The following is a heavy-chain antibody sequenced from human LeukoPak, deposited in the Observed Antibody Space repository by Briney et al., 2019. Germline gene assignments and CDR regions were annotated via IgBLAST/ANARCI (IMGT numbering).Heavy chain of an antibody. D-gene: IGHD2-2*01. Sequence: ASVEVSCKAFGYTFTSYDINWVRQAPGQGLEWMGWMNPNSGNTGYAQKFQGRVTMTRNTSISTAYMELSSLRSEDTAVYYCARGSVSEYQLLWPHYYYYMDVWGKGTTVTVSS. V-gene: IGHV1-8*01. CDR1: GYTFTSYD. CDR2: MNPNSGNT. CDR3: ARGSVSEYQLLWPHYYYYMDV. J-gene: IGHJ6*03.